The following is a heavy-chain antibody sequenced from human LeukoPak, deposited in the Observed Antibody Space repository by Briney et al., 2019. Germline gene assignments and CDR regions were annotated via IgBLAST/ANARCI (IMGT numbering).Heavy chain of an antibody. CDR1: GFTFSSYS. Sequence: GGSLRLSCAASGFTFSSYSMNWVRQAPGKGLEWVSSISSSSSYIYYADSVKGRFTISRDNAKNSLYLQMNSLGAEDTAVYYCARAEDIAVAGNYGMDVWGQGTTVTVSS. J-gene: IGHJ6*02. CDR3: ARAEDIAVAGNYGMDV. D-gene: IGHD6-19*01. CDR2: ISSSSSYI. V-gene: IGHV3-21*01.